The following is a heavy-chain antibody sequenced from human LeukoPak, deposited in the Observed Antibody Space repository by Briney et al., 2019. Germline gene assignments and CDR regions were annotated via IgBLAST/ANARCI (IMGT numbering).Heavy chain of an antibody. CDR2: ISWSRYII. CDR3: VRDHVGGSCVGCPLGDAFDT. Sequence: PGRSLRLSCAASGFTFDEYAMHWVRQAPGKGLEWVSGISWSRYIIEYADSVRGRFTISRDNAKNSLFLQMNSLRAEDSAMYYCVRDHVGGSCVGCPLGDAFDTWGQGTMVTVSS. J-gene: IGHJ3*02. V-gene: IGHV3-9*01. CDR1: GFTFDEYA. D-gene: IGHD2-15*01.